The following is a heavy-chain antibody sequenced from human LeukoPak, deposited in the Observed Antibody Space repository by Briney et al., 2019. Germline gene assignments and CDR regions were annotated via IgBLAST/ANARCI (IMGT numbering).Heavy chain of an antibody. CDR2: IDTDGSRI. D-gene: IGHD3-3*01. V-gene: IGHV3-74*01. CDR3: AKVENYDFWSGTQKYYFDY. J-gene: IGHJ4*02. CDR1: GFTFNRYW. Sequence: GGSLRLSCVASGFTFNRYWMHWVRQVPGKGLVWVSRIDTDGSRINYADSVKGRFTISRDNSKNTLYLQMNSLRAEDTAVYYCAKVENYDFWSGTQKYYFDYWGQGTLVTVSS.